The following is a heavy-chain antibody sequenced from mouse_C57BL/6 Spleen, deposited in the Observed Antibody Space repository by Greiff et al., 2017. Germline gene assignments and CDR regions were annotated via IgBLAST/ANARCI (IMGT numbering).Heavy chain of an antibody. J-gene: IGHJ3*01. V-gene: IGHV1-54*01. Sequence: VQLQQSGAELVRPGTSVKVSCKASGYAFTNYLIEWVKQRPGQGLEWIGVINPGSGGPTYNEKFKGKATLTADKSSSTAYMQLSSLTSEDSAVYFCARGAFTTGAYWGQGTLVTVSA. CDR1: GYAFTNYL. D-gene: IGHD1-1*01. CDR3: ARGAFTTGAY. CDR2: INPGSGGP.